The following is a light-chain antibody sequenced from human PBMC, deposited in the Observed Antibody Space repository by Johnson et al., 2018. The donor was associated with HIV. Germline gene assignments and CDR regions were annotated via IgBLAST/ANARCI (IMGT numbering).Light chain of an antibody. Sequence: QSVLTQPPSVSAATGQKVTISCSGSSSNIGNNYVSWYQQLPGTAPKLLIYENNKRPSGIPDRFSGSKSGTSATLGITGIQTGAEADYYCGTWDSSLMPGGEVFGTGTKVTVL. CDR2: ENN. V-gene: IGLV1-51*02. CDR1: SSNIGNNY. CDR3: GTWDSSLMPGGEV. J-gene: IGLJ1*01.